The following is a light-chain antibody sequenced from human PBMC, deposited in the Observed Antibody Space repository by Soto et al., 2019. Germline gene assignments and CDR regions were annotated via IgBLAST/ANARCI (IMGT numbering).Light chain of an antibody. V-gene: IGKV3-11*01. CDR2: DAS. CDR3: QHRSNWPPWT. CDR1: QSVGRY. Sequence: EIVLTQSPATLSLSPGERATLSCRASQSVGRYLAWYQQKPGQAPRLLIYDASNRATGIPVRFSGSGSGTDFTLTISSLEPEDFAVYYCQHRSNWPPWTFGQGTKVDIK. J-gene: IGKJ1*01.